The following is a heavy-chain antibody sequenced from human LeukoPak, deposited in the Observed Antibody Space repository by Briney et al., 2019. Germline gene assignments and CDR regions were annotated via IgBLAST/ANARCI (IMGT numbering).Heavy chain of an antibody. CDR1: GYTFTSYY. CDR3: ARSEDQVDTGYYYFDY. D-gene: IGHD3-9*01. Sequence: ASVKVSCKASGYTFTSYYMHWVRQAPGQGLEWMGIINPSGGSTSYAQKFQGRVTMTRDTSTSTVYMELSSLRSEDTAVYYCARSEDQVDTGYYYFDYWGQGTLVTVSS. J-gene: IGHJ4*02. V-gene: IGHV1-46*01. CDR2: INPSGGST.